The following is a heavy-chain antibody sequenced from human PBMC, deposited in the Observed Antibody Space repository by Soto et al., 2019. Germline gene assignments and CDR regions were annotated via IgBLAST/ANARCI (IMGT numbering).Heavy chain of an antibody. V-gene: IGHV4-59*11. CDR3: ARSPQYTHGWNGAFDY. CDR2: FFYRGTT. D-gene: IGHD1-1*01. Sequence: PSETLSLTCTVSGGTSGTHFWNWIRQPPGKGLEWIGYFFYRGTTNYNPSLKSRVTISEDTSKNQFSLRLTSVTPADTAVYYCARSPQYTHGWNGAFDYWGLGTLVTVSS. J-gene: IGHJ4*02. CDR1: GGTSGTHF.